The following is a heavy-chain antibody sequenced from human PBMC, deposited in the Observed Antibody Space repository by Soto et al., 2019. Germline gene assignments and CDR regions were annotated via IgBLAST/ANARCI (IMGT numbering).Heavy chain of an antibody. CDR2: IYSGGST. D-gene: IGHD6-13*01. Sequence: WGSQNLSCSASWFTFSSNYMSCIRQAPGKGLEWVSVIYSGGSTCYADSVKGRFTISRDNSKNTLYLQMNSLRAEDTAVYYCASRYSSSRRTYDYWGQGTLVTVLL. J-gene: IGHJ4*02. CDR3: ASRYSSSRRTYDY. V-gene: IGHV3-53*01. CDR1: WFTFSSNY.